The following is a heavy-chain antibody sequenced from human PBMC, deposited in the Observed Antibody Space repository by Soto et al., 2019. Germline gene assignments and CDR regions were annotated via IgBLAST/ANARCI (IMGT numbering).Heavy chain of an antibody. J-gene: IGHJ6*02. CDR2: IYYTGST. Sequence: SETLSLTCSVSGASVSSYYWSWIRQPPGKGLEWIGYIYYTGSTDYNPSLKSRVTISVDTSKNQFSLKLSSVTAADTAVYYCARDNATYYDFWSGYHYYYYGMEGWGQGTTVTVSS. CDR3: ARDNATYYDFWSGYHYYYYGMEG. D-gene: IGHD3-3*01. CDR1: GASVSSYY. V-gene: IGHV4-59*02.